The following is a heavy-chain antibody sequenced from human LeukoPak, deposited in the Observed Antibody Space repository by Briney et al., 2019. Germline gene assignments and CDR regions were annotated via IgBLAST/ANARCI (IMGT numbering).Heavy chain of an antibody. D-gene: IGHD3-22*01. CDR3: ARDDSSGYYYSLDY. V-gene: IGHV1-2*02. Sequence: ASVKVSCKASGYTFTGYYMHWVRQAPGQGLEWMGWINPNSGGTNYAQKFQGRVTMTRDTSISTAYVELSRLRSDDTAVYYCARDDSSGYYYSLDYWGQGTLVTVSS. CDR1: GYTFTGYY. J-gene: IGHJ4*02. CDR2: INPNSGGT.